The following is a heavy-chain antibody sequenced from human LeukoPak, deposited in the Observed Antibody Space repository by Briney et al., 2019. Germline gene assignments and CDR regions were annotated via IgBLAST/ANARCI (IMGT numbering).Heavy chain of an antibody. Sequence: ASVKVSCTASGYTFTSYGISWVRQAPGQGLEWMGWISAYNGNTNYAQKLQGRVTMTTDRSTSTAYMELRSLRSDDTAVYYCASVRSHDFWSGYTGRNYYGMDVWGQGTTVTVSS. CDR1: GYTFTSYG. D-gene: IGHD3-3*01. V-gene: IGHV1-18*01. J-gene: IGHJ6*02. CDR2: ISAYNGNT. CDR3: ASVRSHDFWSGYTGRNYYGMDV.